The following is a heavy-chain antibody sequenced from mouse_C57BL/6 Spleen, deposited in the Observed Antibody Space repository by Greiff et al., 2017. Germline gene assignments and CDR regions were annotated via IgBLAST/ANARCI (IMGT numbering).Heavy chain of an antibody. D-gene: IGHD2-5*01. CDR3: ERPEGAYYSNYGAWFAY. Sequence: VQVVESGAELVKPGASVKLSCKASGYTFTEYTIHWVKQRSGQGLEWIGWFYPGSGSIKYNEKFKDKATLTADKSSSTVYMELSRLTSEDSAVYFWERPEGAYYSNYGAWFAYWGQGTLVTVSA. V-gene: IGHV1-62-2*01. CDR1: GYTFTEYT. J-gene: IGHJ3*01. CDR2: FYPGSGSI.